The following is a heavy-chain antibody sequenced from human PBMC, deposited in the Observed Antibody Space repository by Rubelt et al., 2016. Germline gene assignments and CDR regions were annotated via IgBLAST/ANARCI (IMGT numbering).Heavy chain of an antibody. Sequence: QVQLVQSGAEVKKPGASVKVSCKASGYTFTSYYMHWVRQAPGQGLEWMGIINPSGGSTSYAQKFQGRVTMTRDTSTSTVYMELSSLRSEDTAVYYCAISSSWYVFEGYFQHWGQGTLVTVSS. CDR2: INPSGGST. J-gene: IGHJ1*01. CDR3: AISSSWYVFEGYFQH. CDR1: GYTFTSYY. D-gene: IGHD6-13*01. V-gene: IGHV1-46*01.